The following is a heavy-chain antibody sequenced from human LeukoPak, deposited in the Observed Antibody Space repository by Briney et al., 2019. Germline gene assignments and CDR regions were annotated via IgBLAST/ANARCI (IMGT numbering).Heavy chain of an antibody. CDR2: ISYDGSNK. D-gene: IGHD3-16*01. V-gene: IGHV3-30*18. J-gene: IGHJ4*02. Sequence: GGSLRLSCAASGFTFSGYSMNWVRQAPGKGLEWVAVISYDGSNKYYADSVKGRFTISRDNSKNTLYLQMNSLRAEDTAVYYCAKDQGGYFDYWGQGTLVTVSS. CDR1: GFTFSGYS. CDR3: AKDQGGYFDY.